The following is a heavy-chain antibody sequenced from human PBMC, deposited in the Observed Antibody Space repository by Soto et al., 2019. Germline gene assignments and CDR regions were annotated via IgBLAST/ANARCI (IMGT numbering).Heavy chain of an antibody. Sequence: SETLSLTCTVSGGSISSGGYYWSWIRQNPEKGLGWIGYIYYTGSTYYNPSLKSRVTMSVDTSKNQFSLKLSSVTAADTAIYYCATVGANWNYVDPWGQGTLVT. V-gene: IGHV4-31*03. CDR3: ATVGANWNYVDP. CDR1: GGSISSGGYY. J-gene: IGHJ5*02. CDR2: IYYTGST. D-gene: IGHD1-7*01.